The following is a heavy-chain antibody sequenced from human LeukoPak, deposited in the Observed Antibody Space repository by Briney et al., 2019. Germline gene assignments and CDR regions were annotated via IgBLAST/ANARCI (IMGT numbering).Heavy chain of an antibody. CDR2: INPNSGGT. D-gene: IGHD2-15*01. Sequence: ASVKVSCKASGYTFTGYYMHWVRQAPGQGLEWMGWINPNSGGTNYAQKFQGRVTMTRDMSISTAYMELSRLRSDDTAVYYCARGGARGWCSGGSCYRNDYWGQGTLVTVSS. V-gene: IGHV1-2*02. CDR1: GYTFTGYY. J-gene: IGHJ4*02. CDR3: ARGGARGWCSGGSCYRNDY.